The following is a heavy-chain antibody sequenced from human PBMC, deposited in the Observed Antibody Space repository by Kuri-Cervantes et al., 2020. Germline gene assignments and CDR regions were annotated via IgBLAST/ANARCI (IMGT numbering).Heavy chain of an antibody. D-gene: IGHD6-13*01. J-gene: IGHJ1*01. CDR2: INGDGSST. CDR3: AKEAYSSSSLVTRIFGYSHH. Sequence: GESLKISCAASGFTFSNYSMHWVRQAPGTGLVWVSRINGDGSSTNYADSVKGRFTISRDNSKNTLYLQLSSLRPEDTAVYYCAKEAYSSSSLVTRIFGYSHHWGQGTLVTVSS. CDR1: GFTFSNYS. V-gene: IGHV3-74*01.